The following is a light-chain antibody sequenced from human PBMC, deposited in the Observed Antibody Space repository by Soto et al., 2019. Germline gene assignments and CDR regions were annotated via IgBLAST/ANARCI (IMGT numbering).Light chain of an antibody. Sequence: EIVMTQSPATLSVSPGERATLSCRASRSVSSNLAWYQQRPGQAPRLLIYAASTLQSGVPSRFSGSGSGTDFTLTISSLQPEDFATYFCQHGYSTPLTFGGGTKVDIK. V-gene: IGKV3-15*01. CDR2: AAS. CDR1: RSVSSN. J-gene: IGKJ4*01. CDR3: QHGYSTPLT.